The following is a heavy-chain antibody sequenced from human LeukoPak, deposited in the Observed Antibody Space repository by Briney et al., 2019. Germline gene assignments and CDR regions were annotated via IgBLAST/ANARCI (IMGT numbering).Heavy chain of an antibody. CDR1: GFTFSTYE. Sequence: GGSLRLSCAASGFTFSTYEMNWVRQAPGEGLEWVSYISSSGSTIYYGDSVKGRFTISRDNAKNSLYLQMNSLRAEDTAVYYCARARLTDYVWGRRTFDIWGQGTMVTISS. CDR3: ARARLTDYVWGRRTFDI. D-gene: IGHD3-16*01. V-gene: IGHV3-48*03. CDR2: ISSSGSTI. J-gene: IGHJ3*02.